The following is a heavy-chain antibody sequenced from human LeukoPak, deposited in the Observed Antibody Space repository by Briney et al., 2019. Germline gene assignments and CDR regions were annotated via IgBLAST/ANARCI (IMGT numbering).Heavy chain of an antibody. CDR2: IRYDGTKD. D-gene: IGHD6-13*01. CDR1: GFTFSDSG. V-gene: IGHV3-30*02. CDR3: AKIEYSSLEV. Sequence: GGSLRLSCVATGFTFSDSGMSWVRQAPAKGLEWVAFIRYDGTKDYYADSVKGRFTISRDNSENTLNLQMNSLRPEDTAVYYCAKIEYSSLEVWGKGTTVTVSS. J-gene: IGHJ6*04.